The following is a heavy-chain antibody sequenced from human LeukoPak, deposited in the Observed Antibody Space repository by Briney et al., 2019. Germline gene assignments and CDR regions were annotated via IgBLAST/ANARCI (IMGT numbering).Heavy chain of an antibody. CDR2: IYHSGST. V-gene: IGHV4-38-2*02. CDR1: GYSISSGYY. Sequence: SETLSLTCTVSGYSISSGYYWGWIRQPPGKGLEWIGSIYHSGSTYYNPSLKSRVTISVDTSKNQFSLKLSSVTAADTAVYYCARSGRNAFDIWGQGTMVTVSS. J-gene: IGHJ3*02. CDR3: ARSGRNAFDI. D-gene: IGHD3-10*01.